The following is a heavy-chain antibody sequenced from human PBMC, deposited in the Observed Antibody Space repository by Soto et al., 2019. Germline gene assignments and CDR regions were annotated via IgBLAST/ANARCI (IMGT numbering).Heavy chain of an antibody. D-gene: IGHD3-22*01. J-gene: IGHJ5*02. CDR1: GGSISSYY. CDR2: IYTSGST. CDR3: ARAVNPYYYDSSGYFGKRQLWFDP. V-gene: IGHV4-4*07. Sequence: SETLSLTCTVSGGSISSYYWSWIRQPAGQGLEWMWRIYTSGSTNYNPALKRRVTMSVDTSKNQFARKLSAVTAAYTAVYYCARAVNPYYYDSSGYFGKRQLWFDPWGQGTLVTVSS.